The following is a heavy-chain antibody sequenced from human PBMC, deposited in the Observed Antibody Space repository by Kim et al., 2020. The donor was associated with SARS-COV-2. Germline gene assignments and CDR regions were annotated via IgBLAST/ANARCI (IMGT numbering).Heavy chain of an antibody. CDR3: ARDTDGSGSYGTYGMDV. D-gene: IGHD3-10*01. CDR1: GDSVSSNSAA. V-gene: IGHV6-1*01. CDR2: TYYRSKWYN. Sequence: SQTLSLTCAISGDSVSSNSAAWNWIRQSPSRGLEWLGRTYYRSKWYNDYAVSVKSRITINPDTSKNQFSLQLNSVTPEDTAVYYCARDTDGSGSYGTYGMDVWGQGTTVTVSS. J-gene: IGHJ6*02.